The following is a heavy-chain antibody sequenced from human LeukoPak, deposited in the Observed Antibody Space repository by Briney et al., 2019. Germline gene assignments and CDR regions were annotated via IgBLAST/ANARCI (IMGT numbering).Heavy chain of an antibody. CDR1: GGSISSGSYY. V-gene: IGHV4-61*01. J-gene: IGHJ4*02. D-gene: IGHD3-9*01. CDR2: IYYSGST. Sequence: ASQTLSLTCTVSGGSISSGSYYWSWIRQPPGKGLEWIGYIYYSGSTNYNPSLKSRVTISVDTSKKQFSLKLSSVTAADTAVYYCARSKDILTGYCFDYWGQGTLVTVSS. CDR3: ARSKDILTGYCFDY.